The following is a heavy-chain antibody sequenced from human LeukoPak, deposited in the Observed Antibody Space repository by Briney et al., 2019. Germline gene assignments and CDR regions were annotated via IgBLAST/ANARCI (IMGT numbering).Heavy chain of an antibody. J-gene: IGHJ4*02. V-gene: IGHV4-59*01. Sequence: SQTLSLTCTVSGGSISSYYWSWIQQPPGKGLEWIGYIYYSGSTNYSPSLKSRVTISVDTSKNQFSLKLSSVTAADTAVYYCARGKGYYFDYWGQGTLVTVSS. CDR3: ARGKGYYFDY. CDR2: IYYSGST. D-gene: IGHD6-13*01. CDR1: GGSISSYY.